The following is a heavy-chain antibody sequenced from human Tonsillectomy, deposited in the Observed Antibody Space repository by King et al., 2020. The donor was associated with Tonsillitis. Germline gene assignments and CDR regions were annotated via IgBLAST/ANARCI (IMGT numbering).Heavy chain of an antibody. Sequence: QLQESGPGLVKPSETLSLTCTVSGGSISSSSYYWGWIRQPPGKGLEWIGSIYYSGSTYYNPSLKSRVTISVDTSKNQFSLKLSSVTAADTAVYYCARLPATVTTDSLDRYYYGMDVWGQGTTVTVSS. D-gene: IGHD4-11*01. CDR2: IYYSGST. V-gene: IGHV4-39*01. CDR1: GGSISSSSYY. CDR3: ARLPATVTTDSLDRYYYGMDV. J-gene: IGHJ6*02.